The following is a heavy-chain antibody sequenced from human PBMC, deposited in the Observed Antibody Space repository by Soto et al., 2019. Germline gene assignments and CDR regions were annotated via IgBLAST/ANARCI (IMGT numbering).Heavy chain of an antibody. CDR1: GYKFTTYF. J-gene: IGHJ1*01. CDR2: IHPSGDT. CDR3: VRGYCTTSPCSGDFQH. V-gene: IGHV1-46*01. D-gene: IGHD2-8*01. Sequence: GASVNVSCKASGYKFTTYFIHWVRQPPGQGVEWMGMIHPSGDTSDGQKFRGRVTMTIDTSTTTAYMELRNLTSEDTAIYFSVRGYCTTSPCSGDFQHWGQGTLVNVSS.